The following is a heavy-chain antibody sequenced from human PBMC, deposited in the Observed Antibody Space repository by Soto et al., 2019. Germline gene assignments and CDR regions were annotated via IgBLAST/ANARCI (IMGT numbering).Heavy chain of an antibody. Sequence: GGSLRLSCVGSGFTFSTYSINWVRQAPGKGLEWVSSISSRSDIYYADSVEGRFTISRDNAKNSVSLQMNSLRAEDTAVYYCAREGYYYDSSGHLVNYGMDVWGQGTTVTVSS. D-gene: IGHD3-22*01. J-gene: IGHJ6*02. V-gene: IGHV3-21*01. CDR1: GFTFSTYS. CDR3: AREGYYYDSSGHLVNYGMDV. CDR2: ISSRSDI.